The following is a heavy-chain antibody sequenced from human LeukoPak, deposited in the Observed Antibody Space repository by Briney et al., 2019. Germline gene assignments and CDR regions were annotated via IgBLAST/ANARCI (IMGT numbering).Heavy chain of an antibody. CDR2: ISGSGGII. CDR1: GFTFSNYA. V-gene: IGHV3-23*01. Sequence: GGSLRLSCAGSGFTFSNYAMSWVRQTPGKGLEWVSTISGSGGIIYYADSVKGRFTISRDNAKNSLFLQMNSLRAEDTAVYYCARDHLLEDRDFYNYYYMDVWGKGTTVTVSS. CDR3: ARDHLLEDRDFYNYYYMDV. J-gene: IGHJ6*03. D-gene: IGHD1-1*01.